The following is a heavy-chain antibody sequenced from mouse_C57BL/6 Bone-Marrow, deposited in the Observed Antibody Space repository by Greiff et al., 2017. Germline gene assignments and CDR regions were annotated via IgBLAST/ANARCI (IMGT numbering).Heavy chain of an antibody. J-gene: IGHJ4*01. D-gene: IGHD3-2*02. V-gene: IGHV1-81*01. Sequence: QVQLKQSGAELARPGASVKLSCKASGYTFTSYGISWVKQRTGQGLEWIGEIYPRSGNTYYNEKFKGKATLTADKSSSTAYMELRSLTSEDSAVYFCARWRSSGYYYAMDYWGQGTSVTVSS. CDR2: IYPRSGNT. CDR1: GYTFTSYG. CDR3: ARWRSSGYYYAMDY.